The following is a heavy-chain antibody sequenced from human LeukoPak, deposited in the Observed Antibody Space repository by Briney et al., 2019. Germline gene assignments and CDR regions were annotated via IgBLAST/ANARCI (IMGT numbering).Heavy chain of an antibody. V-gene: IGHV3-21*06. CDR2: ISSSSSSI. D-gene: IGHD4-17*01. Sequence: GGSLRLSCAASGFTFSSYSMNRVRQAPGKGLDWVSSISSSSSSIYYADSMKGRFTISRDNVKNLLFLQMNSLRAEDTAIYYCARDRKGRTYGDPYWFFDLWGRGTLVSVSS. CDR1: GFTFSSYS. J-gene: IGHJ2*01. CDR3: ARDRKGRTYGDPYWFFDL.